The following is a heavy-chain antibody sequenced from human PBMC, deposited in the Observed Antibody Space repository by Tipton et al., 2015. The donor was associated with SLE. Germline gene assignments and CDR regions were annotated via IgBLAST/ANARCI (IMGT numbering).Heavy chain of an antibody. CDR1: GFTFSSYS. Sequence: SLRLSCAASGFTFSSYSMSWVRQAPGKGLVWVSRIYSDGSSTNYADSVRGRFTISRDNAKSTLYLQMNSLRAEDTAVYYCGTTSSDYGMDGWGQEATVSVSS. J-gene: IGHJ6*02. D-gene: IGHD3-22*01. V-gene: IGHV3-74*01. CDR2: IYSDGSST. CDR3: GTTSSDYGMDG.